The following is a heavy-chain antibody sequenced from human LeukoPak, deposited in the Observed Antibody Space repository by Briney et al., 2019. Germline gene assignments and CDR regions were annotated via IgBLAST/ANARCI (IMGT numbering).Heavy chain of an antibody. Sequence: SVKVSCKASGGTFSSYAISWVRQAPGQGLEWMGGIIPIFGTANYAQKFQGRVTMTRDMSTSTVYMELSSLRSEDTAVYYCARLATQRYCSGGSCYPRNDYWGQGTLVTVSS. CDR3: ARLATQRYCSGGSCYPRNDY. CDR2: IIPIFGTA. CDR1: GGTFSSYA. J-gene: IGHJ4*02. D-gene: IGHD2-15*01. V-gene: IGHV1-69*05.